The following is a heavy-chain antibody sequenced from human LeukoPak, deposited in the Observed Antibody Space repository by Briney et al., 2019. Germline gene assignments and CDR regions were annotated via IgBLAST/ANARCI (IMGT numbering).Heavy chain of an antibody. D-gene: IGHD6-13*01. J-gene: IGHJ4*02. CDR2: IVGSGGTT. CDR1: GFTFSSYA. CDR3: AKIMRQQLVFDY. Sequence: GGSLRLSCAASGFTFSSYAMSWVRQAPGKGLEWVSTIVGSGGTTYYADSVKGRFTISRDNSKNTLYLQMNSLRAEDTAVYYCAKIMRQQLVFDYWGQGTLVTVSS. V-gene: IGHV3-23*01.